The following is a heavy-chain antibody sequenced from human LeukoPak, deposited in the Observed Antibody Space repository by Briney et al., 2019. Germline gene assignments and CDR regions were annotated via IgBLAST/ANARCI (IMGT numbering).Heavy chain of an antibody. CDR2: INQSGST. CDR1: SGSFSGYY. D-gene: IGHD6-19*01. CDR3: ARHGRGYSSGWPYYFDY. V-gene: IGHV4-34*01. Sequence: SETLSLTCAVYSGSFSGYYWNWIRQPPGKGLEWIGEINQSGSTNYNPSLKSRVTISFDTSKNQFSLKLSSVTAADTAVYYCARHGRGYSSGWPYYFDYWGQGTLVTVSS. J-gene: IGHJ4*02.